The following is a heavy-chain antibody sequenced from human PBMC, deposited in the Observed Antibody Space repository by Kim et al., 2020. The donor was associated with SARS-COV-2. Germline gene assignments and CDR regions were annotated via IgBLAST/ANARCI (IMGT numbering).Heavy chain of an antibody. CDR2: INHSGST. V-gene: IGHV4-34*01. D-gene: IGHD2-8*01. Sequence: SETLSLTCAVYGGSFSGYYWTWIRQSPGEGLEWIGEINHSGSTNYNPSLKSRVTISVDTSKNQFSLNLNSVTAADTAIYYCSRGFRLYHNLDFWSQGTPV. CDR1: GGSFSGYY. CDR3: SRGFRLYHNLDF. J-gene: IGHJ4*02.